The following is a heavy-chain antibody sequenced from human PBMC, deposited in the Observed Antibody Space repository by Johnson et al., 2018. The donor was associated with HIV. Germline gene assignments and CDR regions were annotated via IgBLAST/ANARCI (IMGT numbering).Heavy chain of an antibody. V-gene: IGHV3-30*03. D-gene: IGHD3-3*01. CDR1: GFTFRSYG. Sequence: QVQLVESGGGVVQPGRSLRLSCVASGFTFRSYGMHWVRQAPGKGLEWVAFVSYDGTNEFYADSVKGRFNISRDNSKNTLYLQMNSLRAEDTAVYYCVLQFLEWLSSDAFDIWGQGTMVTVSS. J-gene: IGHJ3*02. CDR3: VLQFLEWLSSDAFDI. CDR2: VSYDGTNE.